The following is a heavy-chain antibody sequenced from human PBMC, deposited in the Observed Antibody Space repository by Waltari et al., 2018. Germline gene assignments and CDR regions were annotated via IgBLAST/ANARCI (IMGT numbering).Heavy chain of an antibody. CDR2: INSDGGTT. D-gene: IGHD1-7*01. CDR3: ARDLNYKVDY. J-gene: IGHJ4*02. Sequence: EVQLVESGGGSVQPGGSLRLSCAASGFTFGTYIMHWVRQAPGKGLVWVSGINSDGGTTRYVDSVKGRFTISRDNAKNTLYLEMNSLRVEDTAMYYCARDLNYKVDYWGQGVLVTVSS. CDR1: GFTFGTYI. V-gene: IGHV3-74*01.